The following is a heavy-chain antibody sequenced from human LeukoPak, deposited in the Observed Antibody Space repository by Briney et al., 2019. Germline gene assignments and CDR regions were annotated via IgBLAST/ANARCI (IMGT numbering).Heavy chain of an antibody. CDR1: GGSISSYY. Sequence: SETLSLTCTVPGGSISSYYWSWIRQPPGKGLEWIGYIYYSGSTNYNPSLKSRVTISVDTSKNQFSLKLSSVTAADTAVYYCARVTYTGSYPNCFDSWGQGTLVTVSS. J-gene: IGHJ5*01. CDR3: ARVTYTGSYPNCFDS. D-gene: IGHD1-26*01. CDR2: IYYSGST. V-gene: IGHV4-59*01.